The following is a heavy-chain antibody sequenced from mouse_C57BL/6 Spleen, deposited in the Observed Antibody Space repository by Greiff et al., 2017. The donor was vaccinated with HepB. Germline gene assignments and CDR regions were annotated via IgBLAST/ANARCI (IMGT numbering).Heavy chain of an antibody. J-gene: IGHJ1*03. D-gene: IGHD1-1*01. V-gene: IGHV3-6*01. Sequence: EVQLQESGPGLVKPSQSLSLTCSVTGYSITSGYYWNWIRQFPGNKLEWMGYISYDGSNNYNPSLKNRISITRDTSKNQFFLKLNSVTTEDTATYYCARAGYYYGSSWEWYFDVWGTGTTVTVSS. CDR2: ISYDGSN. CDR1: GYSITSGYY. CDR3: ARAGYYYGSSWEWYFDV.